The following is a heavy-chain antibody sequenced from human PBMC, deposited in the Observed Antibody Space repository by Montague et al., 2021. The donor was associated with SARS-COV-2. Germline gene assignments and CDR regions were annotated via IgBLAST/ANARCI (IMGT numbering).Heavy chain of an antibody. CDR1: GGSISSTSYY. J-gene: IGHJ4*02. Sequence: SETLSLTCTVSGGSISSTSYYWGWIRQSPGKGLEGIGSIYHSVSTYYSPSLKSRLSLSVETSKNQFSLKLISVTAADTAVYFCVRHPWTYNGFWSGYSGRLVFQFDSWGQGTLVTVSS. CDR3: VRHPWTYNGFWSGYSGRLVFQFDS. V-gene: IGHV4-39*01. D-gene: IGHD3-3*01. CDR2: IYHSVST.